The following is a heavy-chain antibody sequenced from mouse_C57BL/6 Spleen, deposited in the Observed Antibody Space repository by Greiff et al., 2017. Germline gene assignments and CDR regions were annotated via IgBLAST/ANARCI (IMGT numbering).Heavy chain of an antibody. J-gene: IGHJ3*01. D-gene: IGHD2-4*01. CDR1: GYSFTDYN. CDR3: ARRGLRAWFAY. Sequence: EVQLVESGPELVKPGASVKISCKASGYSFTDYNMNWVKQSNGKSLEWIGVINTNYGTTSYNQKFKGKDTLTVDQSSSTAYMQLNSLTSEDSAVXYCARRGLRAWFAYWVQGTLVTVSA. V-gene: IGHV1-39*01. CDR2: INTNYGTT.